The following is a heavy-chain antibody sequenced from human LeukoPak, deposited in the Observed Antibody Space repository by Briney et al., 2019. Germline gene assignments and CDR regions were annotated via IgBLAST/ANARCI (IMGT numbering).Heavy chain of an antibody. V-gene: IGHV4-4*07. CDR1: GGSISSYY. J-gene: IGHJ5*02. Sequence: SETLSLTCTVSGGSISSYYWSWIRQPAGKGLEWIGRLYTSGSTYPSASTNYNPSLKSRVTISVDKSKNQFSLKLSSVTAADTAVYYCARDYDSSGYLPWGQGTLVTGSS. CDR2: LYTSGSTYPSAST. D-gene: IGHD3-22*01. CDR3: ARDYDSSGYLP.